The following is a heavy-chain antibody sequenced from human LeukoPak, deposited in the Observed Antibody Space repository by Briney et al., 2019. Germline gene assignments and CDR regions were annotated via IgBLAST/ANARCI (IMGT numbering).Heavy chain of an antibody. CDR1: GGSCDDYY. D-gene: IGHD5-24*01. CDR2: IHPHGIF. J-gene: IGHJ4*02. Sequence: SETLSLTCDVSGGSCDDYYCSWIRQPPGKGLEWIGEIHPHGIFYYNSSLMSRVTISIDTFKSQFSLRLTSVTAADTAIYYCSRGRDRSKAGDHWGQGSLVTVSS. V-gene: IGHV4-34*01. CDR3: SRGRDRSKAGDH.